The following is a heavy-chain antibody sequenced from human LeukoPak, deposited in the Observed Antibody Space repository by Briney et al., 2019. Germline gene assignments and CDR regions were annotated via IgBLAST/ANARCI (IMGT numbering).Heavy chain of an antibody. D-gene: IGHD5-18*01. V-gene: IGHV4-34*01. J-gene: IGHJ4*02. CDR3: AREGHVDTAMFFGY. Sequence: SETLPLTCAVYGGSFSGYYWSWIRQPPGKGLEWIGEINHSGSTNYNPSLKSRVTISVDTSKNQFSLKLSSVTAADTAVYYCAREGHVDTAMFFGYWGQGTLVTVSS. CDR1: GGSFSGYY. CDR2: INHSGST.